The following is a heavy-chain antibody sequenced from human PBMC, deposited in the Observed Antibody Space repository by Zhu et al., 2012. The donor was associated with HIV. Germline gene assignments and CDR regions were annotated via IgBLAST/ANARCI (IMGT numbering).Heavy chain of an antibody. Sequence: QVQLQESGPGLVKPSETLSLNCSVSGGSILNSDFFWGWIRQSPGRGLEWIGSLYHGGSASYNPSLKSRVTISVDASKNQFSLTVRTVTAADTAVYYRARLLRGLGATPSGYWGQGTLVTVST. D-gene: IGHD3-10*01. CDR1: GGSILNSDFF. J-gene: IGHJ4*01. V-gene: IGHV4-39*07. CDR2: LYHGGSA. CDR3: ARLLRGLGATPSGY.